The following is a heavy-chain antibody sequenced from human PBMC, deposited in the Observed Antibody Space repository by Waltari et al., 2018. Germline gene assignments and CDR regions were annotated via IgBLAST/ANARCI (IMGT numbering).Heavy chain of an antibody. CDR3: ARRSVCSGGSCYSLGHTDFDY. CDR1: GGSISSSSYY. V-gene: IGHV4-39*01. J-gene: IGHJ4*02. D-gene: IGHD2-15*01. Sequence: QLQLQESGPGLVKPSETLSLTCTVSGGSISSSSYYWGWIRQPPGKGLGWIGSIYYSGSTYYNPSLKSRVTISVDTSKNQFSLKLSSVTAADTAVYYCARRSVCSGGSCYSLGHTDFDYWGQGTLVTVSS. CDR2: IYYSGST.